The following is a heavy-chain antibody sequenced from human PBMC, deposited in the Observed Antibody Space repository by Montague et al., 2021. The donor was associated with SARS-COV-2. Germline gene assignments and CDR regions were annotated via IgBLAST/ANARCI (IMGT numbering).Heavy chain of an antibody. Sequence: SETLSLTCTVSGGSIASHYWNWIRQSPGKRPGWIGYVNYNGDTKYNPSLQSRVTMSIDTSENQFSLRLNSVAAADTAVYFCARGWAFDSWGQGRMVTVSS. V-gene: IGHV4-59*08. CDR1: GGSIASHY. CDR2: VNYNGDT. J-gene: IGHJ3*01. CDR3: ARGWAFDS. D-gene: IGHD6-19*01.